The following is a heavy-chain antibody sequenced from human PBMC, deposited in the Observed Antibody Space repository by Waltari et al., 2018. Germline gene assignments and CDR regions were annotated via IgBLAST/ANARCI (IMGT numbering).Heavy chain of an antibody. CDR3: ARASYYDFWSGYRPYGMDV. V-gene: IGHV5-10-1*03. J-gene: IGHJ6*02. CDR1: GYRFTTYW. D-gene: IGHD3-3*01. Sequence: EVQLVQSGAEVKKPGESLRISCKGSGYRFTTYWISWVRQMPGKGLEWMGRIDPSDSYTNYSPSFQGHVTISADKSISTAYLQWSSLKASDTAMYYCARASYYDFWSGYRPYGMDVWGQGTTVTVSS. CDR2: IDPSDSYT.